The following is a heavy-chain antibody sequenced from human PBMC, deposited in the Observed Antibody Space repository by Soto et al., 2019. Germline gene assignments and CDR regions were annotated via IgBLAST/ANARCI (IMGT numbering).Heavy chain of an antibody. D-gene: IGHD4-17*01. V-gene: IGHV3-23*01. CDR3: AKPSAYGDFAGSFDS. CDR1: GFTFNNYA. J-gene: IGHJ4*02. CDR2: IGGRGGNT. Sequence: EVHLLESGGGLVQRGGSLRLSCVASGFTFNNYAMNWVRQAPGKGLEWVSNIGGRGGNTFYADSMRGRFTISRDNSKNTVYLRMNNLRVDDSATYYCAKPSAYGDFAGSFDSWGQGTLVTVSP.